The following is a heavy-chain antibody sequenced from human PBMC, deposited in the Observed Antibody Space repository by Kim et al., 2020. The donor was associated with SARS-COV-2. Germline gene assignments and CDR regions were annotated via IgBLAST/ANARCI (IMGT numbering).Heavy chain of an antibody. CDR3: EASDF. V-gene: IGHV3-23*01. Sequence: ISASGLGTHYADSVRGRLTISRDNSKSTLFLQMSSLRVEDTAVYYCEASDFWGQGALVTVSS. CDR2: ISASGLGT. J-gene: IGHJ4*02.